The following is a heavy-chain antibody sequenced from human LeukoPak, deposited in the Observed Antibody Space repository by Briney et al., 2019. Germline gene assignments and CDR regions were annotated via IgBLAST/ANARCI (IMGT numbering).Heavy chain of an antibody. V-gene: IGHV4-59*01. Sequence: SETLSLTCTVSGASISGYYWSWIRQPPGKGLEWIGYIYYSGSTNYNPSLKSRVTISVDTSKKQFSLKLTSVTAADTAVYYCARAGRPYCSGGSCYPNNLPFDYWGQGTLVTVSS. CDR2: IYYSGST. CDR3: ARAGRPYCSGGSCYPNNLPFDY. D-gene: IGHD2-15*01. J-gene: IGHJ4*02. CDR1: GASISGYY.